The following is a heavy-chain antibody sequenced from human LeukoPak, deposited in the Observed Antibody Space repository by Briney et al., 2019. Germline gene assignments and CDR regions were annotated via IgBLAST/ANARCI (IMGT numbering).Heavy chain of an antibody. CDR1: GGSFSGYY. J-gene: IGHJ3*02. CDR3: ATINAAAYDAFDI. D-gene: IGHD2-15*01. Sequence: SETLSLTCAVYGGSFSGYYWSWIRQPPGKGLEWIGYIYYSGSTNYNPSLKSRVTISVDTSKNQFSLKLSSVTAADTAVYYCATINAAAYDAFDIWGQGTMVTVSS. CDR2: IYYSGST. V-gene: IGHV4-59*08.